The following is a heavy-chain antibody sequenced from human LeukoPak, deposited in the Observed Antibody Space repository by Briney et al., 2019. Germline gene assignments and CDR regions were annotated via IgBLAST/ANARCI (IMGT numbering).Heavy chain of an antibody. D-gene: IGHD3-22*01. J-gene: IGHJ6*03. CDR2: IWYDGSNK. V-gene: IGHV3-33*06. Sequence: GGSLRLSCAASGFTFSSYGMHWVRQAPGKGLEWVAVIWYDGSNKYYADSVKGRFTISRDNSKNTLYLQMNSLRAEDTAVYYCAKEASGYYLHYYYYYMDVWGKGTTVTVSS. CDR3: AKEASGYYLHYYYYYMDV. CDR1: GFTFSSYG.